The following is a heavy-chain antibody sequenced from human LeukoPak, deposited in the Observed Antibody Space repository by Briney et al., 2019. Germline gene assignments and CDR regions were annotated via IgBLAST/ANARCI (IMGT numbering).Heavy chain of an antibody. CDR3: ARATRNADS. Sequence: PGGSLRLSCAASGFTFSSFWMTWVRQAPGKGLQWVATINQDGSEKYYVDSVRGRFTVSRDNAKNSLYLQMYSLRADDTALYYCARATRNADSWGQGTLVTVSS. V-gene: IGHV3-7*04. D-gene: IGHD2-8*01. CDR1: GFTFSSFW. J-gene: IGHJ5*01. CDR2: INQDGSEK.